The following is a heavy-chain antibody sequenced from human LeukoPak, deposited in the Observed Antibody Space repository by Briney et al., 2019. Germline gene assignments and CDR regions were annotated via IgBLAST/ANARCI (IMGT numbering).Heavy chain of an antibody. CDR2: ISANSGNT. CDR3: ARDRHYDASTDFDP. D-gene: IGHD3-3*01. Sequence: ASVKVSCKASGYTFINYGISWVRQAPGQGLEWMGWISANSGNTKFAQKVQGRITMTTDTSTSTAYMELRSLRSDDTAIYYCARDRHYDASTDFDPWGQGTLVTVSS. CDR1: GYTFINYG. V-gene: IGHV1-18*01. J-gene: IGHJ5*02.